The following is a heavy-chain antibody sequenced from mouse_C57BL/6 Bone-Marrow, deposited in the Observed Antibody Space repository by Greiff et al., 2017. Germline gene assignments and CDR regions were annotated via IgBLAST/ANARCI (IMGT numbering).Heavy chain of an antibody. CDR3: ARDYGSSDWYFDV. J-gene: IGHJ1*03. D-gene: IGHD1-1*01. CDR1: GYTFTSYD. CDR2: IYPRDGST. V-gene: IGHV1-85*01. Sequence: QVQLQPSGPELVKPGASVKLSCKASGYTFTSYDINWVKQRPGQGLEWIGWIYPRDGSTKYNEKFKGKATLTVDTSSSTAYMELNSLTSEDSAVYFVARDYGSSDWYFDVCGTGTTVTVSA.